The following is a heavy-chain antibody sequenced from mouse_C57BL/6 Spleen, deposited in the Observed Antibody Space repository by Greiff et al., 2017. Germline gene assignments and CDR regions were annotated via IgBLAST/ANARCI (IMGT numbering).Heavy chain of an antibody. D-gene: IGHD4-1*01. Sequence: DVKLQESGAELVRPGASVKLSCTASGFNIKDDYMHWVKQRPEQGLEWIGWIDPENGDTEYASKFQGKATITADTSSNTAYLQLSSLTSEDTAVYYCTVTGTSGDYWGQGTTLTVSS. CDR2: IDPENGDT. J-gene: IGHJ2*01. CDR1: GFNIKDDY. V-gene: IGHV14-4*01. CDR3: TVTGTSGDY.